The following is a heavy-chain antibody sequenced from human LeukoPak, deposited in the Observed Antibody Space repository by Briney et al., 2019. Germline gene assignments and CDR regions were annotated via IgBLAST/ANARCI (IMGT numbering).Heavy chain of an antibody. CDR2: INHRGST. V-gene: IGHV4-34*01. Sequence: SETLSLTCAVYGGSFSGYYWSWIRQPPGKGLEWIGEINHRGSTNYNPSLKSRVTISVDTSKNQFSLKLSSVTAADTAVYYCARDVYGADYWGQGTLVTVSS. CDR3: ARDVYGADY. D-gene: IGHD4-17*01. J-gene: IGHJ4*02. CDR1: GGSFSGYY.